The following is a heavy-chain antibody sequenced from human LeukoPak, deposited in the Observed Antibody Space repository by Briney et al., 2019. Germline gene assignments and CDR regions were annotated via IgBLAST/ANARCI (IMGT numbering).Heavy chain of an antibody. J-gene: IGHJ4*02. CDR2: INGDGSVA. D-gene: IGHD6-13*01. CDR3: ATTADTAAGPY. V-gene: IGHV3-7*01. CDR1: GCSFSTFW. Sequence: GGSLRLSCAASGCSFSTFWMTWVRQAPGNGLEWVANINGDGSVAFYGDSVKGRFTISRDNAKNSLYLQMNSLRDEDTGVYYCATTADTAAGPYWGQGALVTVSS.